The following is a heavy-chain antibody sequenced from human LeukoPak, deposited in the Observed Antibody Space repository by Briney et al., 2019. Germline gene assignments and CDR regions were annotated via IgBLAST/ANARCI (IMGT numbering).Heavy chain of an antibody. J-gene: IGHJ6*02. D-gene: IGHD6-13*01. V-gene: IGHV3-7*03. CDR1: GFNFNNAW. CDR3: ARRITIAAAGWGYGMDV. Sequence: PGESLRLSCTTSGFNFNNAWMNWVRQAPGKGLEWVANIRHDGSDKKYVDSVKGRFTISRDNAENSLFLQMNSLRAEDTAVYYCARRITIAAAGWGYGMDVWGQGTMVTVSS. CDR2: IRHDGSDK.